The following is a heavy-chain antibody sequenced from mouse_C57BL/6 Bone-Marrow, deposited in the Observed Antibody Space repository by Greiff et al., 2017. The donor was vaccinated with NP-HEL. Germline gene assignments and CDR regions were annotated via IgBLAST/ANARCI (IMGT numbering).Heavy chain of an antibody. CDR1: GFTFSSYA. J-gene: IGHJ3*01. V-gene: IGHV5-9-1*02. Sequence: LKESGEGLVKPGGSLKLSCAASGFTFSSYAMSWVRQTPEKRLEWVAYISSGGDYIYYADTVKGRFTISRDNARNTLYLQMSSLKSEDTAMYYCTRAFYWTWFAYWGQGTLVTVSA. CDR3: TRAFYWTWFAY. CDR2: ISSGGDYI. D-gene: IGHD2-1*01.